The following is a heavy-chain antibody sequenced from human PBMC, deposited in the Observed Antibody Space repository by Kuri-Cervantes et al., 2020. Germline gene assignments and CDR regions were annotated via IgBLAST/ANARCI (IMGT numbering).Heavy chain of an antibody. CDR1: GGSFSGYY. CDR3: ARGGKIVVVPAAMSGVWFDP. V-gene: IGHV4-31*11. J-gene: IGHJ5*02. D-gene: IGHD2-2*01. Sequence: LRLSCAVYGGSFSGYYWSWIRQHPGKGLEWIGYIYYSGSTYYNPSLKSRVTISVDTSKNQFSLKLSSVTAADTAVYYCARGGKIVVVPAAMSGVWFDPWGQGTLVTVSS. CDR2: IYYSGST.